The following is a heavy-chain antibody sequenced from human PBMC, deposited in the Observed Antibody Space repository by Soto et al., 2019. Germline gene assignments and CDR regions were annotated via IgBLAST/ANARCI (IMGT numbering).Heavy chain of an antibody. CDR3: ATMGGFLNWFDP. CDR2: INHSGST. Sequence: SETLSLTCAVYGGSFSDYYWSWIRQPPGKGLEWIGEINHSGSTNYNPSLKSRVTISVDTSKKQFSLKLSSVTAADTAVYYCATMGGFLNWFDPWGQGTLVTVSS. CDR1: GGSFSDYY. D-gene: IGHD1-26*01. J-gene: IGHJ5*02. V-gene: IGHV4-34*01.